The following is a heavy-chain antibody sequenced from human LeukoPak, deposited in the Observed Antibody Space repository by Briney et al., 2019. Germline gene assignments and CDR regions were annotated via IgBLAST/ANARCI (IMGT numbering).Heavy chain of an antibody. J-gene: IGHJ4*02. CDR1: GYTFTGYY. CDR2: INPNSGGT. Sequence: ASVKVSCKASGYTFTGYYMHWVRQAPGQGLEWMGRINPNSGGTNFAQKFQGRVTMTRDTSISTAYMELSRLRSDDPAVYYCASICSGGSCYTRNFDYWGQGTLVTVSS. CDR3: ASICSGGSCYTRNFDY. D-gene: IGHD2-15*01. V-gene: IGHV1-2*06.